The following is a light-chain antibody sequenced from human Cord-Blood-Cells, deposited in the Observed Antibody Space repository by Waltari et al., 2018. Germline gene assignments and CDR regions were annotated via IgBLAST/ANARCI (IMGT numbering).Light chain of an antibody. V-gene: IGLV2-23*02. CDR3: CSYAGSSTYV. CDR1: SSVVGSYNL. CDR2: EVS. Sequence: QSALTQPASVSGSPGQSITIPCTGTSSVVGSYNLFSWYQQHPGKAPKLMIYEVSKRPSGVSNRFSGSKSGNTASLTISGLQAEDEADYYCCSYAGSSTYVFGTGTKVTVL. J-gene: IGLJ1*01.